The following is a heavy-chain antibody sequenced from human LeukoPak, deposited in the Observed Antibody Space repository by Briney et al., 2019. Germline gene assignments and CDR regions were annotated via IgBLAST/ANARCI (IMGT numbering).Heavy chain of an antibody. V-gene: IGHV4-34*01. Sequence: SETLSPTCAVYGGSFSGYYWSWIRQPPGKGLEWIGEINHSGSTNYNPSLKSRVTISVDTSKNQFSLKLGSVTAADTAVYYCARGYYYYYMDVWGKGTTVTVSS. CDR1: GGSFSGYY. CDR3: ARGYYYYYMDV. CDR2: INHSGST. J-gene: IGHJ6*03.